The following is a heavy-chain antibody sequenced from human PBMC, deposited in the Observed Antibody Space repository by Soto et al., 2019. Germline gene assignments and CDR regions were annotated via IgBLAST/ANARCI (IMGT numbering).Heavy chain of an antibody. J-gene: IGHJ3*02. CDR3: AKDRPQATLYM. CDR1: GFTFSNYA. CDR2: ISGSGGSA. Sequence: EVQLLESGGGLVQPGGSLRLSCAGTGFTFSNYAMSWVRQAPGKGLEWVSAISGSGGSAFYADSVKGRFTISRDNSNNTLFLQMNSLRAEDTAIYYCAKDRPQATLYMWGQGTMVTVSS. V-gene: IGHV3-23*01. D-gene: IGHD6-6*01.